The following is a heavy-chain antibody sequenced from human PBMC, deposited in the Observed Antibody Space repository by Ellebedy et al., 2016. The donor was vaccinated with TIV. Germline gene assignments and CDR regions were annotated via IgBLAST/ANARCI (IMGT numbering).Heavy chain of an antibody. CDR2: IISSSSYI. V-gene: IGHV3-21*01. Sequence: PGGFLRLSCAASGFTFSSYSMNWVRQAPGKGLEWVSSIISSSSYIYYADSVKGRFTISRDNAKNSLYLQMNSLRAEDTAVYYCARAIISYDSSGYYPNYYYYGMDVWGQGTTVTVSS. CDR3: ARAIISYDSSGYYPNYYYYGMDV. J-gene: IGHJ6*02. CDR1: GFTFSSYS. D-gene: IGHD3-22*01.